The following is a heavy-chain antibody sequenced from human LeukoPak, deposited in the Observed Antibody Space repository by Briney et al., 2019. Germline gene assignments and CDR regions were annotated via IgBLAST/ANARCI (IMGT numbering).Heavy chain of an antibody. CDR3: ARQWVSDYYDNSGYYAIDY. V-gene: IGHV4-39*01. Sequence: SETLSLTCTVSGDSISSSSYYWGWIRQPPGRGLEWIGTIYYSGSTYYNPSLKSRVTISGDTSKNQFSLNLISVAAADTAVYYCARQWVSDYYDNSGYYAIDYWGQGTLVTVSS. CDR1: GDSISSSSYY. D-gene: IGHD3-22*01. CDR2: IYYSGST. J-gene: IGHJ4*02.